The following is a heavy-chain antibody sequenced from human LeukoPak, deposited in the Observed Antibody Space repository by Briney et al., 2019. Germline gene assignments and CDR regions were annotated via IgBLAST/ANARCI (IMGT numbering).Heavy chain of an antibody. V-gene: IGHV3-23*01. CDR1: GFTFSDFA. J-gene: IGHJ1*01. Sequence: PGGSLRLSCAASGFTFSDFAMSWVRQAPGKGLEWVSVIKNSGGGTFYTDSVKGRFTISRDNSKNTLYLQMKSLRAEDTAVYYCAKLEGEQWLVRLYFQHWGQGTLVTVSS. CDR2: IKNSGGGT. D-gene: IGHD6-19*01. CDR3: AKLEGEQWLVRLYFQH.